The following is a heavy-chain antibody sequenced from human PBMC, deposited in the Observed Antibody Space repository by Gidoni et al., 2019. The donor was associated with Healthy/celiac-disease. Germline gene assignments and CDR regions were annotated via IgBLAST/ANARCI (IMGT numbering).Heavy chain of an antibody. CDR3: AKDQLEPYYYDSSGYIHDFDY. Sequence: EVQLLESGGGLVQPGGSLRLSCAASGFTFSSYAMTWVRQAPGKGLEWVSGISGSGGNTYYADSVKGRFTISRDNSKNTLYLQMNSLRAEDTAVYYCAKDQLEPYYYDSSGYIHDFDYWGQGTLVTVSS. D-gene: IGHD3-22*01. CDR1: GFTFSSYA. CDR2: ISGSGGNT. J-gene: IGHJ4*02. V-gene: IGHV3-23*01.